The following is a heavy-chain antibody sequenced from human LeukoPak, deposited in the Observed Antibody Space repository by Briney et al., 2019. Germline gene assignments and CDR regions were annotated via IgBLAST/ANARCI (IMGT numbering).Heavy chain of an antibody. J-gene: IGHJ4*02. CDR3: ARVNYYDSSGYKL. CDR1: GYTFTGYY. CDR2: IKPNSGGT. Sequence: ASVKVSCKAFGYTFTGYYMHWVRQAPGQGLEWMGWIKPNSGGTNYAQKFQGRVTMTRDTSISTAYMELSRLRSDDTAVYYCARVNYYDSSGYKLWGQGTLVTVSS. D-gene: IGHD3-22*01. V-gene: IGHV1-2*02.